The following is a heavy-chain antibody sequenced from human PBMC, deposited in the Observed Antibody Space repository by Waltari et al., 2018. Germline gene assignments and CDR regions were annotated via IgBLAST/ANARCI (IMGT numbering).Heavy chain of an antibody. Sequence: WGWIRQPPGKGLEWIGYIYYSGSTNYNPSLKSRVTISVDTSKNQFSLKLSSVTAADTAVYYCARRWVGATKDAFDIWGQGTMVTVSS. V-gene: IGHV4-59*08. J-gene: IGHJ3*02. CDR3: ARRWVGATKDAFDI. D-gene: IGHD1-26*01. CDR2: IYYSGST.